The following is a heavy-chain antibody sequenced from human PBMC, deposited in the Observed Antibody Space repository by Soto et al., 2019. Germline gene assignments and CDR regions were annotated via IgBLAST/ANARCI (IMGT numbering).Heavy chain of an antibody. J-gene: IGHJ5*02. CDR2: ISAYNGNT. V-gene: IGHV1-18*01. CDR1: GYTFTSYG. CDR3: ARVGYDILTGYSLGLFDP. Sequence: ASVKVSCKASGYTFTSYGISWVRQAPGQGLEWMGWISAYNGNTNYAQKLQGRVTMTTDTSTSTAYMELRSLRSDDTAVYYCARVGYDILTGYSLGLFDPWGQGTLVTVSS. D-gene: IGHD3-9*01.